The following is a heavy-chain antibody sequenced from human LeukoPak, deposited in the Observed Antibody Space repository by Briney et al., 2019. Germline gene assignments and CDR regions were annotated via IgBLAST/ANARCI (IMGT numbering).Heavy chain of an antibody. D-gene: IGHD5-24*01. CDR2: IYPGESVT. V-gene: IGHV5-51*01. CDR3: ARRGDGYNLNFDY. Sequence: GQSLTISCTVTGHTFPRYWIGWVRQMTGKGLEWMGFIYPGESVTTYSPSFQGQVTISADKSISTAYLQWSSLKASDTAMYYCARRGDGYNLNFDYWGQGTLVTVSS. CDR1: GHTFPRYW. J-gene: IGHJ4*02.